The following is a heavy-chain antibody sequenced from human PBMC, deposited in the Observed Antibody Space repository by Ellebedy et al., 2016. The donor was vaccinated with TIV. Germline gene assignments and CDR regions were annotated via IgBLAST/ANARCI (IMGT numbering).Heavy chain of an antibody. CDR1: GGTFSGYA. CDR2: VIPIFGST. J-gene: IGHJ4*02. Sequence: AASVKVSCKSSGGTFSGYALNWVRQAPGQELEWIGSVIPIFGSTAYSKKFKDRVTLTADESTGTAYMELSDLRFEDTAIYYCTRQEWDGYSSDWGQGSLVTVSS. V-gene: IGHV1-69*13. D-gene: IGHD5-24*01. CDR3: TRQEWDGYSSD.